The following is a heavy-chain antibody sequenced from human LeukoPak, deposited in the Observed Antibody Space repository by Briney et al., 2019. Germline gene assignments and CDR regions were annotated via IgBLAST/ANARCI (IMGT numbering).Heavy chain of an antibody. CDR3: ARSLPLYDSSGYPDY. D-gene: IGHD3-22*01. CDR1: GGSISSYY. CDR2: IYTSGST. J-gene: IGHJ4*02. V-gene: IGHV4-4*07. Sequence: SETLSLTCTVSGGSISSYYWSWIRQPAGKGLEWIGRIYTSGSTNYNPSLKSRVTMSVDTSKNQFSLKLSSVTAADTAVYYCARSLPLYDSSGYPDYWGQGTLVTVSS.